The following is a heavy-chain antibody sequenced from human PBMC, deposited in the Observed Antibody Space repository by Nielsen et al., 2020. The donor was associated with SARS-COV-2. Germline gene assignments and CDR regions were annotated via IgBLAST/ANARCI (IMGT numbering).Heavy chain of an antibody. V-gene: IGHV1-18*01. CDR2: ISAYNGNT. CDR3: ARARGEYSGSVDYYYYYMDV. Sequence: ASVKVSCKASGYTFTSYAMHWVHQAPGQRLEWMGWISAYNGNTNYAQKLQGRVTMTTDTSTSTAYMELRSLRSDDTAVYYCARARGEYSGSVDYYYYYMDVWGKGTTVTVSS. J-gene: IGHJ6*03. D-gene: IGHD1-26*01. CDR1: GYTFTSYA.